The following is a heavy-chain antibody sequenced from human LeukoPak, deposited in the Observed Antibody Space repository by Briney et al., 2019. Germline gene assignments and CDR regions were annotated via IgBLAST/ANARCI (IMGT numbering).Heavy chain of an antibody. V-gene: IGHV3-21*01. D-gene: IGHD3-22*01. CDR1: GFTFSSYI. CDR3: ARYSSGFDY. J-gene: IGHJ4*02. CDR2: ISSRSSQI. Sequence: GGSLRLSCAASGFTFSSYIMNWVRQAPGKGLEWDSSISSRSSQIYYADSVKGRFTISRDNAKNSLYLQMNSLRAEDTAVYYCARYSSGFDYWGQGTLVTVSS.